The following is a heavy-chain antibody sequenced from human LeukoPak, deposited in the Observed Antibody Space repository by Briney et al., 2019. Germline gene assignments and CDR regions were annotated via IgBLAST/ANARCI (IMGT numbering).Heavy chain of an antibody. V-gene: IGHV4-59*08. CDR1: GGSIYSYY. CDR2: IYYSGST. J-gene: IGHJ5*02. D-gene: IGHD3-22*01. Sequence: PSETLSLTCTVSGGSIYSYYWSWIRQPPGKGLEWIGYIYYSGSTNYNPSLKSRVTISVDTSKNQFSLKLRSVTAADTAVYYCARPYYYDSRIDPWGQGILVTVSS. CDR3: ARPYYYDSRIDP.